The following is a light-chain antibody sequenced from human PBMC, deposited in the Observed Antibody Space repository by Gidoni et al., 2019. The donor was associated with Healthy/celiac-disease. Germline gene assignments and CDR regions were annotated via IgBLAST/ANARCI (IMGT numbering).Light chain of an antibody. CDR3: QQYNRYSQT. CDR2: KAS. J-gene: IGKJ1*01. CDR1: QSISSW. V-gene: IGKV1-5*03. Sequence: DIQMTQSPSTLSASVGDRVTITCRASQSISSWLAWYQQKPGKAPKLLIYKASSLESGGPSRFRGSGSGTEFTLTISSLQPDDFATYYCQQYNRYSQTFGQGTKVEIK.